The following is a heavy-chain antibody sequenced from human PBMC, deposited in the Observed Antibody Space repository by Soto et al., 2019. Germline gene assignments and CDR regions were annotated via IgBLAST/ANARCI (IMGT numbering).Heavy chain of an antibody. Sequence: QVQVEQSGAEVKKPGASVKVSCKASGYTLSDYYMHWVRQAPGQGLEWMGWINPKSGDTNYAQKFRGRVTMTRDTSISTAYMELSRLRSDDTAVYYCARSSGSYSYYGMDVWGQGTTVTVSS. CDR1: GYTLSDYY. CDR2: INPKSGDT. V-gene: IGHV1-2*02. D-gene: IGHD1-26*01. J-gene: IGHJ6*02. CDR3: ARSSGSYSYYGMDV.